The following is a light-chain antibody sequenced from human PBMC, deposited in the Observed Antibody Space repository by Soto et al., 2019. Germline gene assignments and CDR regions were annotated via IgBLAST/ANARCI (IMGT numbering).Light chain of an antibody. V-gene: IGKV3-20*01. J-gene: IGKJ2*01. CDR2: RAS. CDR3: QQYDTSPPLYT. CDR1: QTVDSTY. Sequence: EVVLTQSPGTLSLSPWERATLSCRASQTVDSTYLAWYQQKPGQAPRLLIYRASSRAAGVPDRFSGSGSGTDFTLTISKLEPEDFAVYYCQQYDTSPPLYTFGQGTKLEIK.